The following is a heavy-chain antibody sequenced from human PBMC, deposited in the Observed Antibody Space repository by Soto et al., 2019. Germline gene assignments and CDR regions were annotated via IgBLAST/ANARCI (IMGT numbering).Heavy chain of an antibody. V-gene: IGHV4-31*03. D-gene: IGHD3-3*01. CDR3: ARAERGWTYYNLWSGYLYIDY. CDR1: GGSISSGGYF. J-gene: IGHJ4*02. Sequence: PSETLSLPCTVSGGSISSGGYFWSWIRQHPGKGLEWIGYIYYSGNTYYNPSLKSRVTISVDTSKNQFSLKLSSVTAADTAVYYCARAERGWTYYNLWSGYLYIDYWGQGTLVTVSS. CDR2: IYYSGNT.